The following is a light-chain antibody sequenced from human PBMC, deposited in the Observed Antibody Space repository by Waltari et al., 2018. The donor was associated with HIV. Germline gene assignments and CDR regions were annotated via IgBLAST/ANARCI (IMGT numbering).Light chain of an antibody. CDR3: QDLNTYPLFT. Sequence: DIQLTQSPSFMSASVGDRVTITCRTSQDLNRYLAWYQHKLGKAPKLLIYGASTLQTGVASRFSGSGSGTEYTLTIKSLQPDDVAAYYWQDLNTYPLFTFGPGTKVDVK. CDR1: QDLNRY. CDR2: GAS. J-gene: IGKJ3*01. V-gene: IGKV1-9*01.